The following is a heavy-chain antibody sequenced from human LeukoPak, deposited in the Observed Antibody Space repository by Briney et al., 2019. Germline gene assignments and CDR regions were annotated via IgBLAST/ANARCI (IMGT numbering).Heavy chain of an antibody. V-gene: IGHV1-69*13. J-gene: IGHJ5*02. D-gene: IGHD3-3*01. Sequence: SVTVSCKASGGTFSSYAISWVRQAPGQGLEWMGGIIPIFGTANYAQKFQGRVTITADESTSTAYMELSSLRSEDTAVYYCARGSTYYDFWSGYSDHNWFDPWGQGTLVTVSS. CDR2: IIPIFGTA. CDR1: GGTFSSYA. CDR3: ARGSTYYDFWSGYSDHNWFDP.